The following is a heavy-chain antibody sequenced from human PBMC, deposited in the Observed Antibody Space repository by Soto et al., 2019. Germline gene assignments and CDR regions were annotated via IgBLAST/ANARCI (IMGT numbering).Heavy chain of an antibody. Sequence: SETLFLTCAVYGGSFSGYYWSWIRQPPGKGLEWIGEINHSGSTNYNPSLKSRVTISVDTSKNQFSLKLSSVTAADTAVYYCARVRRHPKYYYYYYMDVWGKGTTVTVSS. CDR1: GGSFSGYY. CDR3: ARVRRHPKYYYYYYMDV. J-gene: IGHJ6*03. CDR2: INHSGST. V-gene: IGHV4-34*01.